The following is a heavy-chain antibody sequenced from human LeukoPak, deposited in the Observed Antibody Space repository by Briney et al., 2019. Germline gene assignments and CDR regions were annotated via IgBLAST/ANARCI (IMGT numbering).Heavy chain of an antibody. Sequence: ASVKVSCKASGYTFTSYAMNWVRQAPGQGLEWMGWINTNTGNPTYAQGFTGRFVFSLDTSVSTAYLQISSLKAEGTAVYYCARQDLVGATTSFDYWGQGTLVTVSS. CDR1: GYTFTSYA. CDR3: ARQDLVGATTSFDY. D-gene: IGHD1-26*01. J-gene: IGHJ4*02. CDR2: INTNTGNP. V-gene: IGHV7-4-1*02.